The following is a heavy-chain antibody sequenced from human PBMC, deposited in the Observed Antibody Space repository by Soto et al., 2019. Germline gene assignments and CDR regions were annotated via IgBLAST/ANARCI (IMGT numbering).Heavy chain of an antibody. J-gene: IGHJ4*02. V-gene: IGHV3-23*01. CDR2: ISGSGGST. Sequence: GGSLRLSCAASGFTFSSYAMSWVRQAPGKGLEWVSAISGSGGSTYYADSVKGRFTISRDNSKNTLYLQMNSLRAEDTALYYCAKVVVAATRGGLDYWGQGTLVTVSS. CDR3: AKVVVAATRGGLDY. D-gene: IGHD2-15*01. CDR1: GFTFSSYA.